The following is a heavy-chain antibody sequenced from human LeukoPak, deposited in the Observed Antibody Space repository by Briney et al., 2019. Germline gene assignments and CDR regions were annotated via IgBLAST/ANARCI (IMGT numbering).Heavy chain of an antibody. V-gene: IGHV3-30*04. D-gene: IGHD2-21*01. CDR2: ISYDGSNK. J-gene: IGHJ4*02. Sequence: PGGSLRLSCAASGFTFSSYAMHWVRQAPGKGLEWVAVISYDGSNKYYADSVKGRFTISRDNSKNTLYLQMNSLRAEDTAVYYCARDLFIFEVSEPDYWGQGTLVTVSS. CDR3: ARDLFIFEVSEPDY. CDR1: GFTFSSYA.